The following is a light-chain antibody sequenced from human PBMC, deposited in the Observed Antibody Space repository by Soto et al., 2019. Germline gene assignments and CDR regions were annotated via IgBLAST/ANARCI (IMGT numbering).Light chain of an antibody. V-gene: IGLV1-51*01. CDR1: SSNIGNNY. Sequence: QSVWTQPPSVSAAPGQKVTISCSGSSSNIGNNYVSWYQHLPGTAPKLLIYDNNKRPSGIPDRFSGSKSGTSATLGITGLQTGDEADYYCGTWDSSLSVVVFGGGTKLTVL. J-gene: IGLJ2*01. CDR3: GTWDSSLSVVV. CDR2: DNN.